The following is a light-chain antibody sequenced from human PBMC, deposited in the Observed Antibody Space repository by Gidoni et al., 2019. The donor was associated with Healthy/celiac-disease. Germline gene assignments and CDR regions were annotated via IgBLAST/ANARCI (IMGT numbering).Light chain of an antibody. CDR1: QSISSW. J-gene: IGKJ3*01. CDR2: DAS. V-gene: IGKV1-5*01. Sequence: DLQMTQSPSTLSASVGDRVTITCRASQSISSWLAWYQQKPGKAPKLLIYDASSLESGVPSRFSGSGSGTEFTLTISSLQPDDFATYYCQQYNSLPFTFGPGTKVDIK. CDR3: QQYNSLPFT.